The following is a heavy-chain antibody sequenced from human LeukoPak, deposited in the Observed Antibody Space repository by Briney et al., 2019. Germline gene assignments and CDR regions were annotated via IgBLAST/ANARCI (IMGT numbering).Heavy chain of an antibody. V-gene: IGHV3-21*01. D-gene: IGHD2-21*02. CDR1: GFTFSSYS. CDR2: ISSSSSYI. J-gene: IGHJ4*02. Sequence: GGSLRLSCAASGFTFSSYSMNWVRQAPGKGLEWVSSISSSSSYIYYADSVKGRFTISRDNAKNSLYLQMNSLRAEDTAVYYCVRDSVVVTAIDYWGQGTLVTVSS. CDR3: VRDSVVVTAIDY.